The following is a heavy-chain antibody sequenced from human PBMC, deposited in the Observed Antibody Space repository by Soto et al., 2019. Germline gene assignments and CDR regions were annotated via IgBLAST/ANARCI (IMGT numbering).Heavy chain of an antibody. D-gene: IGHD3-16*01. Sequence: GGSLRLSCAVSGFTFSSYGMHWVRQAPGKGLEWVALISYDGANKYYADSVKGRFTISRDNSKNTLYLQMNSLRAEDTAVYYCVKDLGYDYAPSDYWGQVTLVTVSS. V-gene: IGHV3-30*18. J-gene: IGHJ4*02. CDR1: GFTFSSYG. CDR3: VKDLGYDYAPSDY. CDR2: ISYDGANK.